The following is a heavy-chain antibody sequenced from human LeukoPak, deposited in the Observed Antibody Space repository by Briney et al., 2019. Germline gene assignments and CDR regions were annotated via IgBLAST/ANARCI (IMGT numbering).Heavy chain of an antibody. V-gene: IGHV1-2*02. Sequence: ASVKVSCKASGYTFTGYYMHWVRQAPGQGLEWMGWINPNSGGTNYAQKFQARVTMTRDTSISTAYTELSRLRSDDTAVYYCARGTRTTIFGVVQYYMDVWGKGTTVTVSS. CDR3: ARGTRTTIFGVVQYYMDV. CDR1: GYTFTGYY. CDR2: INPNSGGT. J-gene: IGHJ6*03. D-gene: IGHD3-3*01.